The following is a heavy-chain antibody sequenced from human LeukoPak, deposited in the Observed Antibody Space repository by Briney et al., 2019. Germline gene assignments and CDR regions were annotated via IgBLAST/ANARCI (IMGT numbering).Heavy chain of an antibody. D-gene: IGHD1-26*01. CDR2: IYSGGST. CDR3: ASLDPVGATTHY. Sequence: EGSLRLSCAASGFTVSSNYMSWVRQAPGKGLEWVSVIYSGGSTYYADSVKGRFTISRDNSKNTLYLQMNSLRAEDTAVYYCASLDPVGATTHYWGQGTLVTVSS. V-gene: IGHV3-53*01. J-gene: IGHJ4*02. CDR1: GFTVSSNY.